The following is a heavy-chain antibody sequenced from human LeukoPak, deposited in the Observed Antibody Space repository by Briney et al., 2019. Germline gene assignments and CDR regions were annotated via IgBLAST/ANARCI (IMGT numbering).Heavy chain of an antibody. CDR3: ARASPGYEIDY. CDR2: ISSSDSTI. Sequence: VSYISSSDSTIYYADSVKGRFTISRNNAKTSLYLRMNSLRAEDTAVYYCARASPGYEIDYWGQGTLVTVSS. V-gene: IGHV3-11*01. D-gene: IGHD5-12*01. J-gene: IGHJ4*02.